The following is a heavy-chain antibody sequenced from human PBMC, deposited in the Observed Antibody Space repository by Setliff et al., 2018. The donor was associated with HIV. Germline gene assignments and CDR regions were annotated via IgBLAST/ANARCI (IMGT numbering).Heavy chain of an antibody. V-gene: IGHV4-39*02. J-gene: IGHJ5*02. CDR1: GGSISRDSFY. D-gene: IGHD3-22*01. Sequence: SGTLSLTCTVSGGSISRDSFYWGWFRQPPGEDLEWIGSIYYSGTTYYAPSLETRLTISVDTSTNQFSLKLTSVTAADTAMYFCAGDSGCPSNWFDPWGQGILVTVSS. CDR3: AGDSGCPSNWFDP. CDR2: IYYSGTT.